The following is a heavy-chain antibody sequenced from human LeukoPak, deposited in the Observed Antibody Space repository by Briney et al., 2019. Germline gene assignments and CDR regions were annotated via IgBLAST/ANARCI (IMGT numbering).Heavy chain of an antibody. J-gene: IGHJ4*02. D-gene: IGHD3-10*01. Sequence: GGSLRLSCAASGFTFSSYGMHWVRQAPGKGLERVAVIWYDGSNKYYADSVKGRFTISRDNSKNTLYLQMNSLRAEDTAVYYCARGGATGDVFDYWGQGTLVTVSS. V-gene: IGHV3-33*01. CDR1: GFTFSSYG. CDR2: IWYDGSNK. CDR3: ARGGATGDVFDY.